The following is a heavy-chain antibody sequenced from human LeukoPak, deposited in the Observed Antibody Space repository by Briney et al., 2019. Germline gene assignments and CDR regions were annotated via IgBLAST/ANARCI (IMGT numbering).Heavy chain of an antibody. D-gene: IGHD5-18*01. CDR2: ISAYNGNT. CDR3: ARDPSGYSYGYYYGMDV. J-gene: IGHJ6*02. Sequence: ASVKVSCKASGYTFTGYYMHWVRQAPGQGLEWMGWISAYNGNTNYAQKLQGRVTMTTDTSTSTAYMELRSLRSGDTAVHYCARDPSGYSYGYYYGMDVWGRGTTVTVSS. V-gene: IGHV1-18*04. CDR1: GYTFTGYY.